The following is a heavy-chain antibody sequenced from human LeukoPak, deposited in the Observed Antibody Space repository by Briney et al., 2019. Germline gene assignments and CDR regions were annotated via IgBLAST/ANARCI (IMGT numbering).Heavy chain of an antibody. V-gene: IGHV3-20*04. D-gene: IGHD2-2*02. J-gene: IGHJ3*02. Sequence: AGGSLRLSCAASGFTFDDYGMSWVRQAPGKGLEWVSGINRNGGSTGYADSVKGRFTISRDNAKNSLYLQMNSLRAEDTALYYCARVKDIVVVPAAISYAFDIWGQGTMVTVSS. CDR1: GFTFDDYG. CDR2: INRNGGST. CDR3: ARVKDIVVVPAAISYAFDI.